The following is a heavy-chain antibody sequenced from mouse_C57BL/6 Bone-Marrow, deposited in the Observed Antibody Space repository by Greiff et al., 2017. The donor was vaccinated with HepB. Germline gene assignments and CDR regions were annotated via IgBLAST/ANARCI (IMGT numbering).Heavy chain of an antibody. J-gene: IGHJ4*01. CDR2: ISNLAYSI. V-gene: IGHV5-15*01. Sequence: DVMLVESGGGLVQPGGSLKLSCAASGFTFSDYGMAWVRQAPRKGPEWVAFISNLAYSIYYADTVTGRFTISRENAKNTLYLEMSSLRSEDTAMYYCARLKRFYAMDYWGQGTSVTVSS. CDR3: ARLKRFYAMDY. CDR1: GFTFSDYG.